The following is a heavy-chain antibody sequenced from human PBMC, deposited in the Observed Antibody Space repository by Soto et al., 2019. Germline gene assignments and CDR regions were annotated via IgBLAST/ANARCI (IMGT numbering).Heavy chain of an antibody. V-gene: IGHV3-30*18. CDR2: IPSDGSNK. Sequence: QVQLVESGGGVVQPGRSLRLSCAASGFTFSTYGMFWVRQPPGKGLEWVAAIPSDGSNKYYADSVKGRFTISRDNSKNTLFLQMDSPRTEDTAVYYCAKDFPPSQSYALYNWFDPWGQGTLVTVSS. D-gene: IGHD3-16*01. CDR1: GFTFSTYG. CDR3: AKDFPPSQSYALYNWFDP. J-gene: IGHJ5*02.